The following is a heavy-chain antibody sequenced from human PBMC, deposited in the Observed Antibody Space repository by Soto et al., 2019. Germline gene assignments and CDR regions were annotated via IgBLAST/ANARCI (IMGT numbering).Heavy chain of an antibody. CDR2: IGGGDGTT. CDR3: AREYPYFDY. CDR1: GFTFTNFA. J-gene: IGHJ4*02. V-gene: IGHV3-23*01. Sequence: PGGSLRLSCAASGFTFTNFAMSWVRQAPGKGLEWVSTIGGGDGTTYCADSVKGRFTISRDNSNNALYLQMNSLRAEDTAVYFCAREYPYFDYWGQGALVTVSS. D-gene: IGHD2-2*02.